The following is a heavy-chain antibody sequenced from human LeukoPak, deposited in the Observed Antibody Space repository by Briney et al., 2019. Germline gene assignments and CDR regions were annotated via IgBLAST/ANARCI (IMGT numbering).Heavy chain of an antibody. D-gene: IGHD2-2*01. CDR1: GFTFSTYW. CDR2: IKQDGSEK. Sequence: GGSLRLSCAASGFTFSTYWMSWGRQALGKGLEGGANIKQDGSEKYYVDSVKGRFTISRDNAKSSLYLQMNSLRAEDTAVYYCARVSPLRVTAAMDYWGQGTLVTVSS. V-gene: IGHV3-7*01. J-gene: IGHJ4*02. CDR3: ARVSPLRVTAAMDY.